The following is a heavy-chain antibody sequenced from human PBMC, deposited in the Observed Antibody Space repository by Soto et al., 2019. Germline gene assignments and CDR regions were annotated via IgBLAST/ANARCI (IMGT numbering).Heavy chain of an antibody. CDR1: GGTFSSDA. CDR3: ARASGYVSGWYHDY. CDR2: LIPILGTT. J-gene: IGHJ4*02. Sequence: QVQLVQSGAEVRKPGSSVKVSCKASGGTFSSDAVSWVRQAPGQGLEWMGGLIPILGTTHYAQKFQGRVTITADESTNTAYMELSSLRSDDTAVYYCARASGYVSGWYHDYWGQGTRVTVSP. D-gene: IGHD6-19*01. V-gene: IGHV1-69*01.